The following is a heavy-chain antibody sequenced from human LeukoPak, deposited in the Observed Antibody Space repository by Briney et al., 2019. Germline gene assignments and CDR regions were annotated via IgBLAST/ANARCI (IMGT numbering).Heavy chain of an antibody. Sequence: SETLSLTCTVSGGSISDNYWSWIRQPAGKGLEWIGRIYTSGSTNYNPSLKSRVTMSVDTSKNRFSLKLSSVTAADTAVYYCGGGPDYYDSRMDVWGQGTTVTVSS. CDR1: GGSISDNY. V-gene: IGHV4-4*07. D-gene: IGHD3-22*01. J-gene: IGHJ6*02. CDR3: GGGPDYYDSRMDV. CDR2: IYTSGST.